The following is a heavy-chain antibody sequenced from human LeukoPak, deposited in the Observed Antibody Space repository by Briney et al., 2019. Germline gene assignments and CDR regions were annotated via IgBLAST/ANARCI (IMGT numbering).Heavy chain of an antibody. J-gene: IGHJ4*02. CDR3: AGRYYDILTGGREGFDY. CDR1: GFTFSSYG. Sequence: GGSLRLSCAASGFTFSSYGMHWVRQAPGKGLEWVALISYDGSNKYYADSVKGRFTISRDNSKNTLSLQMNSLRAEDTAVYYCAGRYYDILTGGREGFDYWGQGTLVTVSS. V-gene: IGHV3-30*03. D-gene: IGHD3-9*01. CDR2: ISYDGSNK.